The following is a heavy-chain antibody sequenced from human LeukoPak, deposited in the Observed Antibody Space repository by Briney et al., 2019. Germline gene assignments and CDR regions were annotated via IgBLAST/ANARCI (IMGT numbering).Heavy chain of an antibody. Sequence: GGSLRLSCAASGFTFSSYSMNWVRQAPGKGLEWVSYISSSSSTIYYADSVKGRFTISRDNAKNSLYLQMNSLRAEDTAVYYWARWGGSNTGIGAFYIWGQGTMVTVSS. CDR2: ISSSSSTI. J-gene: IGHJ3*02. CDR3: ARWGGSNTGIGAFYI. CDR1: GFTFSSYS. V-gene: IGHV3-48*04. D-gene: IGHD3-16*01.